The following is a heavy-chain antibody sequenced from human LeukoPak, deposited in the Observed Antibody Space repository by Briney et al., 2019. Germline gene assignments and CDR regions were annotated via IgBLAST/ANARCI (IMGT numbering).Heavy chain of an antibody. Sequence: SETLSLTCTVSGGSISSSSYYWGWIRQPPGKGLEWIGSIYYSGSTYYNPSLKSRVTISVDTSKNQFSLKLSSVTAADTAVYYCAREGSSGYYWYFDYWGQGTLVTVSS. D-gene: IGHD3-22*01. CDR3: AREGSSGYYWYFDY. CDR2: IYYSGST. V-gene: IGHV4-39*07. CDR1: GGSISSSSYY. J-gene: IGHJ4*02.